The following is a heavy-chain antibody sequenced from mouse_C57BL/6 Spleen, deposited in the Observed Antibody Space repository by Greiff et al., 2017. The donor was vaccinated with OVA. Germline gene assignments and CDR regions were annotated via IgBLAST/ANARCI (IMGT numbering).Heavy chain of an antibody. CDR2: ISYDGSN. V-gene: IGHV3-6*01. D-gene: IGHD1-1*01. CDR3: ARDIYYGSPFAY. CDR1: GYSITSGYY. Sequence: EVKLQESGPGLVKPSQSLSLTCSVTGYSITSGYYWNWIRQFPGNKLEWMGYISYDGSNNYNPSLKNRISITRDTSTNQFFLKLNSVTTEDTATYYCARDIYYGSPFAYWGQGTLVTVSA. J-gene: IGHJ3*01.